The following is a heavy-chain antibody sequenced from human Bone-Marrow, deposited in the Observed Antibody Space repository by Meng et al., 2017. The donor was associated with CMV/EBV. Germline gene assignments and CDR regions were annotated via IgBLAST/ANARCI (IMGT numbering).Heavy chain of an antibody. CDR1: GFTFSSYG. D-gene: IGHD2-15*01. Sequence: GESLKISCAASGFTFSSYGMHWVRQAPGKGLEWVAFIRYDGSNKYYADSVKGRFTISRDNSKNTLYLQMNSLRAEDTAVYYCARDIVLRGSEDNFDYWGQGTTVTVSS. CDR3: ARDIVLRGSEDNFDY. V-gene: IGHV3-30*02. J-gene: IGHJ4*03. CDR2: IRYDGSNK.